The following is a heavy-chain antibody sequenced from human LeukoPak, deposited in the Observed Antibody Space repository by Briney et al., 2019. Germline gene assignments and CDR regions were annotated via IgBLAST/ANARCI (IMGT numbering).Heavy chain of an antibody. CDR1: GYTFTNLG. J-gene: IGHJ4*02. CDR3: ARVRYRLAETYIDY. V-gene: IGHV1-18*01. Sequence: GASVKVSCKASGYTFTNLGISWVRQAPGQGLEWMGWISAYNGNTNYAQKLQGRVTMTTDTSTTTAYMELRSLRSDDTAVYYCARVRYRLAETYIDYWGQGTLVTVSS. CDR2: ISAYNGNT. D-gene: IGHD3-16*01.